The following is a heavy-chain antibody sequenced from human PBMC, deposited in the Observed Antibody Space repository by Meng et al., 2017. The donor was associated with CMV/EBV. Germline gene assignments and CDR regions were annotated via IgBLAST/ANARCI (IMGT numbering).Heavy chain of an antibody. D-gene: IGHD1/OR15-1a*01. J-gene: IGHJ4*02. CDR1: GFTFNIYA. CDR3: ARSLTGTGYFFDY. Sequence: GESLKISCATSGFTFNIYAITWVRQAPGKGLEWVSSISGNGGSTYYADSVKGRFTISRDNSKNTLYLQMNSLRAEDTAVYYCARSLTGTGYFFDYWGQGTLVTVSS. V-gene: IGHV3-23*01. CDR2: ISGNGGST.